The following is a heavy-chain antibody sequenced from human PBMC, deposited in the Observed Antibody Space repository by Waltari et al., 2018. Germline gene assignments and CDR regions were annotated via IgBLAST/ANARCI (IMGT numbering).Heavy chain of an antibody. V-gene: IGHV3-23*01. CDR2: ISTSGDRT. CDR1: GPTFTNCP. D-gene: IGHD6-19*01. CDR3: AKIGVSGHWYFDL. J-gene: IGHJ2*01. Sequence: EVQLLESGGGLVQPGGSLRLSCAASGPTFTNCPMSWVRQTPGKGLQWVSSISTSGDRTYYADSVRGRFTVSRDNSKNTLYLQMNSLRAEDTATYYCAKIGVSGHWYFDLWGRGTLVTVSS.